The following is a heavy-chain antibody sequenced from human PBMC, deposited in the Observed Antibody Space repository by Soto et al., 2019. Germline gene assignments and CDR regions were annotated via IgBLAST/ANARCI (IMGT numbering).Heavy chain of an antibody. Sequence: GASVKVSCKASGYTFTSYDINWVRQATGQGLEWMGWMNPNSGNTGYAQEFQGRVTMTRNTSISTAYMELSSLRSEDTAVYYCARWYSSGWSGWFDPWGQGTLVTVSS. CDR2: MNPNSGNT. J-gene: IGHJ5*02. V-gene: IGHV1-8*01. D-gene: IGHD6-19*01. CDR1: GYTFTSYD. CDR3: ARWYSSGWSGWFDP.